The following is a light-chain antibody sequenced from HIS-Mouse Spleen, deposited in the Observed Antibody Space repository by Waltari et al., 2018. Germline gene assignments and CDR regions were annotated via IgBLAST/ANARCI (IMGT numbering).Light chain of an antibody. CDR2: EVS. CDR3: SSYAGSNNFEVV. V-gene: IGLV2-8*01. J-gene: IGLJ2*01. CDR1: SSDVGGYNY. Sequence: QSALTQPPSASGSPGQSVTISCTGTSSDVGGYNYVSWYQQHPGKPPKLMIYEVSNRPSGVPDRFSGSKSGNTASLTVSGLQAEDEADYYCSSYAGSNNFEVVFGGGTKLTVL.